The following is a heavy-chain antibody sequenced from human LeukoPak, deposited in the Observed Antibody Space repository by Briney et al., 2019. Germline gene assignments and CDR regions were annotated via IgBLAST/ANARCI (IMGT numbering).Heavy chain of an antibody. CDR1: GFTFSTYW. Sequence: GGSLRLSCSASGFTFSTYWMKWVRQAPGKGLEWVASIKEDGSDKYYVDSVKGRFSISRDNAKNSLYLQMNSLRTEDTAVYYCAKGGHYNFDYWGQGTLVTVSS. CDR3: AKGGHYNFDY. J-gene: IGHJ4*02. CDR2: IKEDGSDK. D-gene: IGHD4-11*01. V-gene: IGHV3-7*01.